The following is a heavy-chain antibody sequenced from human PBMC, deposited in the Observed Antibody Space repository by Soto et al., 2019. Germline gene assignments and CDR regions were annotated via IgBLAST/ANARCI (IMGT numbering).Heavy chain of an antibody. V-gene: IGHV4-61*01. J-gene: IGHJ4*02. CDR3: ARDFAHFDS. CDR2: VYHTGRT. CDR1: GGSFKSGSYS. Sequence: PSETLSLTCTVSGGSFKSGSYSWSWIRQPPRKGLEWIGYVYHTGRTSYNPSLKSRVSISMDTSKNQFSLNLDSVTAADTAVYFCARDFAHFDSWGQGTLVTVSS. D-gene: IGHD3-3*01.